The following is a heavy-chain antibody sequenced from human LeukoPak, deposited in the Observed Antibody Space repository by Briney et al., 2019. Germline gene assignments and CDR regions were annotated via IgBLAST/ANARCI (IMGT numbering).Heavy chain of an antibody. J-gene: IGHJ4*02. D-gene: IGHD6-13*01. CDR3: AKKGYSSSWYSSSLVDY. Sequence: GGSLRLSCAASGFTFSSYAMSWVRQAPGKGLEWVSAISGSGGSTYYADSVKGQFTISRDNSKNTLYLQMNSLRAEDTAVYYCAKKGYSSSWYSSSLVDYWGQGTLVTVSS. CDR1: GFTFSSYA. V-gene: IGHV3-23*01. CDR2: ISGSGGST.